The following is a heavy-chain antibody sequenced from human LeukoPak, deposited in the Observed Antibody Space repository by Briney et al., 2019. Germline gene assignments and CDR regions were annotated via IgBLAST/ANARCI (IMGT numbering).Heavy chain of an antibody. CDR3: ARSRWFGELLGY. Sequence: PGGSLRLSCAASGFTFSSYGMHWVRQAPGKGLEWVAVIWYDGSNKYYADSVKGRFTISRDNSKNTLYLQMNSLRAEDTAVYYCARSRWFGELLGYWGQGTLVTVSS. D-gene: IGHD3-10*01. CDR2: IWYDGSNK. CDR1: GFTFSSYG. J-gene: IGHJ4*02. V-gene: IGHV3-33*01.